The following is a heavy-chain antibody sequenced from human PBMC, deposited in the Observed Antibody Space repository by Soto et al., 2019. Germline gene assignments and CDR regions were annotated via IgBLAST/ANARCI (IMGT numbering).Heavy chain of an antibody. V-gene: IGHV4-59*08. CDR3: ARHGSDSGWFFFDP. CDR2: VSYSGST. D-gene: IGHD6-19*01. J-gene: IGHJ5*02. Sequence: PSETLSLTCPLSGGAIGGYYWSWIRQPPGKALEWIGYVSYSGSTDYHPSLKSRVSIPIATTKNQFSLKMISVPAADTAVYYCARHGSDSGWFFFDPWGQGALVTVSS. CDR1: GGAIGGYY.